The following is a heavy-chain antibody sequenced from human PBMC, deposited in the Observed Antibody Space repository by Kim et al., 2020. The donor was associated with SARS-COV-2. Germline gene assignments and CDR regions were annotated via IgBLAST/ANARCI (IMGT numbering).Heavy chain of an antibody. CDR1: GYSFTSYW. Sequence: GESLKISCKGSGYSFTSYWISWVRQMPGKGLEWMGRIDPSDSYTNYSPSFQGHVTISADKSISTAYLQWSSLKASDTAMYYCARQNVDTAMVGGYYYYGMDVWGQGTTVTVSS. D-gene: IGHD5-18*01. CDR3: ARQNVDTAMVGGYYYYGMDV. V-gene: IGHV5-10-1*01. J-gene: IGHJ6*02. CDR2: IDPSDSYT.